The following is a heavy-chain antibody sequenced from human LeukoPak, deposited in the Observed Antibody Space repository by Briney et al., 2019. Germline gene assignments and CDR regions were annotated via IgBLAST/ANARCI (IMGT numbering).Heavy chain of an antibody. CDR1: GGSISIISSSTYY. Sequence: PSETLSLTCTVSGGSISIISSSTYYWGWIRQAPGKGLEWIGSLYYGENSHYNPSLKSRATLSVDTSNNQFSLKLTSVTAADAAVYFCARQLPPAAADTRGYFDYWGQGTVVPVSS. CDR3: ARQLPPAAADTRGYFDY. D-gene: IGHD6-25*01. CDR2: LYYGENS. J-gene: IGHJ4*02. V-gene: IGHV4-39*01.